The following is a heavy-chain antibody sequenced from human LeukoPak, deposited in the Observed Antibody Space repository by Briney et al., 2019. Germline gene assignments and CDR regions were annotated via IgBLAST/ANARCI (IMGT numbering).Heavy chain of an antibody. CDR2: IWYDGSNK. D-gene: IGHD3-22*01. Sequence: GRSLRLSCAASGFTFSSYGMHWVRQAPGKGLEWVAVIWYDGSNKYYADPVKGRFTISRDNSKNTLYLQMNSLRAEDTAVYYCAREYPPRYYYDSSGYLDYWGQGTLVTVSS. V-gene: IGHV3-33*01. J-gene: IGHJ4*02. CDR1: GFTFSSYG. CDR3: AREYPPRYYYDSSGYLDY.